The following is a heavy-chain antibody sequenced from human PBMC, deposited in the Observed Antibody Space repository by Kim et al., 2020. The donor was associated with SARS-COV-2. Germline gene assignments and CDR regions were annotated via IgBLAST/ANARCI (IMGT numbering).Heavy chain of an antibody. CDR2: ISWNSGSI. CDR1: GFTFDDYA. CDR3: AKDIESSTGSSSSSFQH. J-gene: IGHJ1*01. Sequence: GGSLRLSCAASGFTFDDYAMHWVRQAPGKGLEWVSGISWNSGSIGYADSVKGRFTISRDNAKNSLYLQMNSLRAEDTALYYCAKDIESSTGSSSSSFQHWGQGTLVTVSS. V-gene: IGHV3-9*01. D-gene: IGHD6-13*01.